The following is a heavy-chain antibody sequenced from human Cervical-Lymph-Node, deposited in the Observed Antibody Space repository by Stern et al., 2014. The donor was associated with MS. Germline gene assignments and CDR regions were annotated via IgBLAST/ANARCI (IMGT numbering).Heavy chain of an antibody. CDR2: IHTIGTT. J-gene: IGHJ4*02. V-gene: IGHV3-66*01. CDR3: AREIAGRRFED. Sequence: VQLVESGGGLVQPGGSLRLSCEASGFPVSASYMNWVRQAPGQGLEWVSRIHTIGTTHYADSVKGRFTISRANAKNALYLQMESLRVEDTAVYYCAREIAGRRFEDWGRGTLVAVSP. D-gene: IGHD6-6*01. CDR1: GFPVSASY.